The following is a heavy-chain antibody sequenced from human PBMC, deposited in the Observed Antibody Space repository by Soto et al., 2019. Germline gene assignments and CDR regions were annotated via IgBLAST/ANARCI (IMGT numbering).Heavy chain of an antibody. CDR2: ISYGGSNK. CDR3: ARDRGSSWHIKAYYYYGMDV. V-gene: IGHV3-30-3*01. J-gene: IGHJ6*02. D-gene: IGHD6-13*01. Sequence: PGGSLRLSCAASGFTFSSYAMHWVRQAPGKGLEGGSVISYGGSNKYYADSVKGRFTISRDNSKNTLYLQMNSLRAEDTAVYYCARDRGSSWHIKAYYYYGMDVWGQGTTVTVSS. CDR1: GFTFSSYA.